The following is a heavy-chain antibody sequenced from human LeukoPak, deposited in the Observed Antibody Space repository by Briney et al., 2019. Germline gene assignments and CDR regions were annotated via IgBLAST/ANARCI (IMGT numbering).Heavy chain of an antibody. CDR3: ARSFPNYYDSSGYYFV. CDR1: GGSISSYY. CDR2: INHSGST. D-gene: IGHD3-22*01. J-gene: IGHJ4*02. V-gene: IGHV4-34*01. Sequence: SETLSLTCTVSGGSISSYYWSWLRQPPGKGLEWIGEINHSGSTNYNPSLKSRVTISVDTSKNQFSLKLSSVTAADTAVYYCARSFPNYYDSSGYYFVWGQGTLVTVSS.